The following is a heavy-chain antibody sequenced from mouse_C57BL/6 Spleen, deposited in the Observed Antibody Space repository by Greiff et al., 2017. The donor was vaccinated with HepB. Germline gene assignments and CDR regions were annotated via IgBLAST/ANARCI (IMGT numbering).Heavy chain of an antibody. J-gene: IGHJ1*03. V-gene: IGHV1-64*01. Sequence: QVQLQQPGAELVKPGASVKLSCKASGYTFTSYWMHWVKQRPGQGLEWIGMIHPNSGSTNYNEKFKSKATLTVDKSSSTAYMQLSSLTSEDSAVYYCARPTVVARWYCDVWGTGTTVTVAS. CDR2: IHPNSGST. D-gene: IGHD1-1*01. CDR3: ARPTVVARWYCDV. CDR1: GYTFTSYW.